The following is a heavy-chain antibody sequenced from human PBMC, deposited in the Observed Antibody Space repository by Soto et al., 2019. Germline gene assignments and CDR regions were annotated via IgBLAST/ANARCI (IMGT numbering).Heavy chain of an antibody. J-gene: IGHJ4*02. CDR3: ARGRYGDY. D-gene: IGHD1-1*01. CDR2: ISTHNGNT. CDR1: GYTFTSYG. Sequence: QVHLVQSGAEVKKPGASVKVSCKCSGYTFTSYGITWVRQAPGQGLEWMGWISTHNGNTDYAQKLQGRVTVTRDTSTSTAYMELRSLRSDDTAVYYCARGRYGDYWGQGALVTVSS. V-gene: IGHV1-18*01.